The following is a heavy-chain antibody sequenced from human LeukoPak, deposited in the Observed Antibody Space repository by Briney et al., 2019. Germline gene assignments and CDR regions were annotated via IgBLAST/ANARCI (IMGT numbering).Heavy chain of an antibody. CDR2: INAGNGST. V-gene: IGHV1-3*01. J-gene: IGHJ4*02. CDR3: ARDYPLNWNYDLFDY. CDR1: GYTFTSYA. D-gene: IGHD1-7*01. Sequence: ASVKVSCKASGYTFTSYAMHWVRQAPGQRLEWMGWINAGNGSTKYSQKFQGRVTITRDTSASTAYMELSSLRSEDTAVYYCARDYPLNWNYDLFDYWGQGTLVTVSS.